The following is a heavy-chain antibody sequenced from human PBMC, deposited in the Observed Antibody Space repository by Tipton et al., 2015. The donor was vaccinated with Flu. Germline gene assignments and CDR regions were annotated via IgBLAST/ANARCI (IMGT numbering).Heavy chain of an antibody. CDR2: ISSSASLR. CDR1: GFTFSSYE. V-gene: IGHV3-48*03. J-gene: IGHJ6*02. Sequence: SLRLSCAGSGFTFSSYEMNWVRQAPGKGLEWVSYISSSASLRYYADSVRGRFTISRDNARSSLYLQMNSLRDEDTAVYYCARRPLPSSDDYYGMDVWGQGTTVTVSS. CDR3: ARRPLPSSDDYYGMDV.